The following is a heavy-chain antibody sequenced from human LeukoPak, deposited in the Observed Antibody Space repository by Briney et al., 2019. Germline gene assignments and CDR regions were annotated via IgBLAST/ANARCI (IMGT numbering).Heavy chain of an antibody. CDR3: ARGYSFSFDF. D-gene: IGHD6-13*01. CDR2: IYVSGST. Sequence: SQTLSLTCTVSGGSITSGSYYWTWIRQPAGKGLEWIGRIYVSGSTNYNPSLKSRVTISIDTSKNQFSLKLSSVTAADTAMYYWARGYSFSFDFWGQGTLVTVSS. V-gene: IGHV4-61*02. J-gene: IGHJ4*02. CDR1: GGSITSGSYY.